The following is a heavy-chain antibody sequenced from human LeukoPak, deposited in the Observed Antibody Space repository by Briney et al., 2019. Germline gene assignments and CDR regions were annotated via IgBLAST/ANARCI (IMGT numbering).Heavy chain of an antibody. CDR3: ARDRIQIHPHYYYYGMDV. CDR2: INPSGGST. CDR1: GYTFTSYY. D-gene: IGHD5-18*01. Sequence: ASVKVSCKASGYTFTSYYMHWVRQAPGQGLEWMGIINPSGGSTSYAQKFQGRVTMTRDTSTSTVYMELSSLRSEDTAVYYCARDRIQIHPHYYYYGMDVWGQGTTVTVSS. J-gene: IGHJ6*02. V-gene: IGHV1-46*01.